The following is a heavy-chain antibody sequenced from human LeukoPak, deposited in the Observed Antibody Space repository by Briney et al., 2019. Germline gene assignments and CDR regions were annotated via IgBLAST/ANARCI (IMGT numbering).Heavy chain of an antibody. CDR1: GGSISSYY. D-gene: IGHD3-16*01. V-gene: IGHV4-59*05. Sequence: SETLSLTCTVSGGSISSYYWSWIRQPPGKGLEWIGSIYYSGSTYYNPSLKSRVTISVDTSKNQFSLKLSSVTAADTAVYYCARLGGLRFRYYYGMDVWGQGTTVTVSS. CDR2: IYYSGST. CDR3: ARLGGLRFRYYYGMDV. J-gene: IGHJ6*02.